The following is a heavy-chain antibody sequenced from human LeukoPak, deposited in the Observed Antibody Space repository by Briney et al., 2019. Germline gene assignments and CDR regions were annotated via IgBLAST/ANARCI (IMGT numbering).Heavy chain of an antibody. D-gene: IGHD3-3*01. CDR2: IKQDGSEK. CDR3: ARSVGVGLYGMDV. Sequence: GGSLRLSCAASGFTFSSYWMSWVCQAPGKGQEWVANIKQDGSEKYYVDSVKGRFTISRDNAKNSLYLQMNSLRAEDTAVYYCARSVGVGLYGMDVWGKGTTVTVSS. V-gene: IGHV3-7*03. J-gene: IGHJ6*04. CDR1: GFTFSSYW.